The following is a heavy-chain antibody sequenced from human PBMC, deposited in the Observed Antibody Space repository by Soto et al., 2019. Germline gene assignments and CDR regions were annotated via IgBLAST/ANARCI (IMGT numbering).Heavy chain of an antibody. CDR2: IIPIFGTA. Sequence: SVKVSCKASGGTFSSYAMSWVRQAPGQGLEWMGGIIPIFGTANYAQKFQGRVTISADESTSTAYMELSSLRSEDTAVYYCARGSDRFLEWTFDYWGQGTLVTVSS. CDR3: ARGSDRFLEWTFDY. J-gene: IGHJ4*02. V-gene: IGHV1-69*13. CDR1: GGTFSSYA. D-gene: IGHD3-3*01.